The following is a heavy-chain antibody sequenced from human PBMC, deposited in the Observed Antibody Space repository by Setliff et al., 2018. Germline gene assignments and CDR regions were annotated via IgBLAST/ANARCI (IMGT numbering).Heavy chain of an antibody. CDR1: GFSFSSYA. V-gene: IGHV3-23*01. Sequence: GGSLRLSCAASGFSFSSYAMTWVRQAPGKGLEWVSAISAGGGSTYSADSVKGRFTISRDNSKNTLYLRMNSLRAEDTAVYYCAKTRGSNWNFFYYMDVWGKGTTVTSP. CDR3: AKTRGSNWNFFYYMDV. D-gene: IGHD1-1*01. J-gene: IGHJ6*03. CDR2: ISAGGGST.